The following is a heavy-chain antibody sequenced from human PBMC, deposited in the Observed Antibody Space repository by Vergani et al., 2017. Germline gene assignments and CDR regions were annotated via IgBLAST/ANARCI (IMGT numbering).Heavy chain of an antibody. Sequence: EVQLVESGGGLVQPGGSLRLSCAASGFTFSSYWMSWVRQAPGKGLEWVANIKQDGSEKYYVDSVKGRFTISRDNSKNTLYLQMNSLRAEDTAVYYCACDYVCAFDIWGQGTMVTVSS. V-gene: IGHV3-7*01. CDR1: GFTFSSYW. J-gene: IGHJ3*02. CDR2: IKQDGSEK. CDR3: ACDYVCAFDI. D-gene: IGHD4-17*01.